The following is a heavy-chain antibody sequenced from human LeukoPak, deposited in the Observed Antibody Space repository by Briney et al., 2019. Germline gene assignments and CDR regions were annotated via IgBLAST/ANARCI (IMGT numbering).Heavy chain of an antibody. CDR2: INHSGST. CDR1: GGSFSGYY. Sequence: SETLSLTCAVYGGSFSGYYWSWIRQPPGKGLEWIGEINHSGSTNYNPSLKSRVTISVDTSKNQFSLKLSSVTAADTAVYYCARGRGAYCGGDCYFAFDIWGQGTVVTVSS. J-gene: IGHJ3*02. CDR3: ARGRGAYCGGDCYFAFDI. V-gene: IGHV4-34*01. D-gene: IGHD2-21*02.